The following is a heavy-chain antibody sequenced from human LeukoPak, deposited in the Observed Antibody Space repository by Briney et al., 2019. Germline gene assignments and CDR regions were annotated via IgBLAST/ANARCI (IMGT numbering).Heavy chain of an antibody. Sequence: GGSLRPSCAASGFALSSHWMTWVRQVPGRGPEWVANVNRDGSETYYLDSVKGRFTISKDDAKNSLYLQMNSLRAEDTALYHCARNNGMDVWGQGTTVIVSS. CDR1: GFALSSHW. V-gene: IGHV3-7*03. CDR2: VNRDGSET. CDR3: ARNNGMDV. J-gene: IGHJ6*02.